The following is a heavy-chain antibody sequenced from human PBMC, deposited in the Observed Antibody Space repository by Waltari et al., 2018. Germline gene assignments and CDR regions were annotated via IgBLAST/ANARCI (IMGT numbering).Heavy chain of an antibody. CDR1: GVRFSDSW. CDR3: ARENYNGAAGDY. Sequence: EVQLVESGGGLVQPGGSLRLSCATSGVRFSDSWMSWVRQAPGKGLEWLANIRYDGGVKDIVDSVKGRFTVSRDNAENSLFLHMNSLRVEDTAVYYCARENYNGAAGDYWGQGTLVTVSS. CDR2: IRYDGGVK. J-gene: IGHJ4*02. D-gene: IGHD6-13*01. V-gene: IGHV3-7*01.